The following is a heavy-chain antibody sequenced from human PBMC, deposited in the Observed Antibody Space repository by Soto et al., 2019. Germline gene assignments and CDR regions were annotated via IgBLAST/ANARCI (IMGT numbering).Heavy chain of an antibody. V-gene: IGHV4-4*07. CDR1: GGSMSKFY. CDR3: VRDGSKTLRDCFDP. Sequence: PSETLSLTCSVSGGSMSKFYWSWIRKTAGEGLEWMGRVHATGTSDYNPSLRSRIAMSVDISKKTFSLRLRSVTAADTGVYYCVRDGSKTLRDCFDPWGQGILVTVSS. J-gene: IGHJ5*02. D-gene: IGHD4-17*01. CDR2: VHATGTS.